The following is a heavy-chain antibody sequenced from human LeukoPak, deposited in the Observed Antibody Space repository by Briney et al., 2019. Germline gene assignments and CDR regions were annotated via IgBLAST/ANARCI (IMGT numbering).Heavy chain of an antibody. CDR1: GYTFTNYP. Sequence: ASVKVSCKASGYTFTNYPMNWVRQAPGQELEWMGWINTNTGNPTYAQGFTERFVFSWDTSVNTAYLQINSLKPEDTAVYFCARDTYCSGGRCYSRVGYWGQGTVVTVSS. CDR2: INTNTGNP. J-gene: IGHJ4*02. CDR3: ARDTYCSGGRCYSRVGY. V-gene: IGHV7-4-1*02. D-gene: IGHD2-15*01.